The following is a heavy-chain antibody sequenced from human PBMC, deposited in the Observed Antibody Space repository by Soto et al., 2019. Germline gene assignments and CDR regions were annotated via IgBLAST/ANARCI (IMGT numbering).Heavy chain of an antibody. CDR3: AKRATTVPTPGNYFDC. Sequence: EVQLLESGGGLVQPGGSLRLSCAASGFSFSDYSMTWVRQAPGRGLEWVSTLTSRGTTFYADSVKGRFTISRDNSKNTLSLQMHSLRTEDTALYYCAKRATTVPTPGNYFDCWGREPWSPSP. V-gene: IGHV3-23*01. CDR1: GFSFSDYS. D-gene: IGHD2-15*01. J-gene: IGHJ4*02. CDR2: LTSRGTT.